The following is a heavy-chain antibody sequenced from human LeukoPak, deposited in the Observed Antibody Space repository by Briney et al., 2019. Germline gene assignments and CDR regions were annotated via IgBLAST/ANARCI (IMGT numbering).Heavy chain of an antibody. CDR2: ISGSGGST. V-gene: IGHV3-23*01. CDR1: GFTFSSYA. D-gene: IGHD5-18*01. J-gene: IGHJ4*02. CDR3: AKKDETDTASPGFDY. Sequence: GGSLRLSCAASGFTFSSYAMSWVRQAPGKGLEWVSAISGSGGSTYYADSGKGRVTISRDNSKNTLYLQMNSLRAEDTAVYYCAKKDETDTASPGFDYWGQGTLVTVSS.